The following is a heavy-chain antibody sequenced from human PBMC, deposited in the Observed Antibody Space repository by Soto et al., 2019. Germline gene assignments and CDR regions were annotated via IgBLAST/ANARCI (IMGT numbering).Heavy chain of an antibody. CDR2: ISYDGSNK. Sequence: GGSLRLSCAASGFTFSSYGMHWVRQAPGKGLEWVAVISYDGSNKYYADSVKGRFTISRDNSKNTLYLQMNSLRAEDTAVYYCATGYCSGGSCYSPEIHYYYYGMDVWGQGTTVTV. D-gene: IGHD2-15*01. CDR3: ATGYCSGGSCYSPEIHYYYYGMDV. V-gene: IGHV3-30*03. J-gene: IGHJ6*02. CDR1: GFTFSSYG.